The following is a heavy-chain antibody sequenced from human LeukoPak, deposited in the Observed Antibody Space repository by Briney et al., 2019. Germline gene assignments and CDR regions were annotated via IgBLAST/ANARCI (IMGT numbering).Heavy chain of an antibody. CDR2: ISSSSSYI. V-gene: IGHV3-21*04. J-gene: IGHJ4*02. CDR3: ARQLGYCSSTSCYGLDY. D-gene: IGHD2-2*01. Sequence: PGGSLRLSCAASGFTFSSYNMNWVRQAPGKGLEWVSFISSSSSYIYYADSVKGRFTISRDNAKNSLYLQMNSLRAEDTAVYYCARQLGYCSSTSCYGLDYWGQGTLVTVSS. CDR1: GFTFSSYN.